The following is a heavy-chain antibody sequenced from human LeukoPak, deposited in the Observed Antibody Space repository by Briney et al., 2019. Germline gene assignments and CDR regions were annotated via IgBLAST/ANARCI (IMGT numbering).Heavy chain of an antibody. V-gene: IGHV1-69*13. J-gene: IGHJ3*02. D-gene: IGHD6-6*01. CDR2: IIPIFGTA. CDR3: ARDWRPDAFDI. CDR1: GGTLSSYA. Sequence: ASVKVSCKASGGTLSSYAISWVRQAPGQGLEWMGGIIPIFGTANYAQKFQDRVTITADESTSTAYMELSSLRSEDTAVYYCARDWRPDAFDIWGQGTMVTVSS.